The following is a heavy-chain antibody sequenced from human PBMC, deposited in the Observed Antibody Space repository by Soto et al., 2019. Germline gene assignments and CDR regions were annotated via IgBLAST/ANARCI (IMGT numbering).Heavy chain of an antibody. CDR3: ARSGPGGYIDH. V-gene: IGHV6-1*01. D-gene: IGHD2-15*01. J-gene: IGHJ4*02. CDR2: TYYRSKWHS. CDR1: GDSVSSKNAA. Sequence: SQTLSLTCDISGDSVSSKNAAWNLIRQSPSRGLEWLGRTYYRSKWHSGYAVSVRSRVSISPDTSKNRFSLQLNSVTPDDTAVYYCARSGPGGYIDHWGRGTLVTVYS.